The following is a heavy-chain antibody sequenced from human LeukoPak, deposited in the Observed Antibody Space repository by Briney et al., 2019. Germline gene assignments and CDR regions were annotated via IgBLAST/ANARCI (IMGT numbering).Heavy chain of an antibody. V-gene: IGHV4-34*01. Sequence: SETLSLTCSVSGGSISSYYWSWIRQPPGKGLEWIGEINHSGSTNYNPSLKSRVTISVDTSKNQFSLKLSSVTAADTAVYYCARGTTVVTPVDYWGQGTLVTVSS. CDR3: ARGTTVVTPVDY. D-gene: IGHD4-23*01. CDR2: INHSGST. CDR1: GGSISSYY. J-gene: IGHJ4*02.